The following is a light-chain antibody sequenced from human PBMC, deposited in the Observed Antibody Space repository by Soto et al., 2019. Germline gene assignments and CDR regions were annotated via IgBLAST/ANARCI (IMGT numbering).Light chain of an antibody. CDR1: QTVRSD. CDR3: QQYNNWPLT. J-gene: IGKJ4*01. V-gene: IGKV3-15*01. CDR2: GAS. Sequence: EIVMTQSPATLSVSPGERATLSCRASQTVRSDFAWYQHKPGQAPRLLIYGASTRATGIPARFSDSGSGTEFTLTISSLQSEDFAVYYCQQYNNWPLTFGGGTKVDIK.